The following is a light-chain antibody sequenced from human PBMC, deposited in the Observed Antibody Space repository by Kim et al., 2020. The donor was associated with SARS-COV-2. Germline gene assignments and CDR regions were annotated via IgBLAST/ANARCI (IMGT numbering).Light chain of an antibody. CDR3: AAWDDSLNGPSIV. Sequence: QSVLTQSPSASGTPGQRVTISCSGSSSNIGSNTVNWYQQLPGTAPKLLIYSNNQRPSGVPDRFSGSKSGTSASLAISGLQSEDEADYYCAAWDDSLNGPSIVFGTGTKVTVL. V-gene: IGLV1-44*01. J-gene: IGLJ1*01. CDR2: SNN. CDR1: SSNIGSNT.